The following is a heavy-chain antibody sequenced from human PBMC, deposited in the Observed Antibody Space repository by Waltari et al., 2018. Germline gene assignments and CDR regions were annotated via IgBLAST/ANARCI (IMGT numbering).Heavy chain of an antibody. CDR1: GFTFSSYS. CDR2: ISSSSYI. J-gene: IGHJ6*04. CDR3: ARKGSPLHMDV. V-gene: IGHV3-21*01. D-gene: IGHD3-10*01. Sequence: EVQLVESGGGLVKPGGSLRLSCAASGFTFSSYSLNWVRQAPGKGLEWVSSISSSSYIYYADSVKGRFTISRDNAKNSLYLQMNSLRAEDTAVYYCARKGSPLHMDVWGKGTTVTVSS.